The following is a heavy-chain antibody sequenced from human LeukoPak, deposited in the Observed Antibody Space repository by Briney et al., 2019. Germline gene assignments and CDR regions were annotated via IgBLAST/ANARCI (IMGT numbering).Heavy chain of an antibody. V-gene: IGHV3-48*02. CDR1: GFTFSSYR. CDR3: ATGVTTIDY. J-gene: IGHJ4*02. D-gene: IGHD4-17*01. Sequence: PGGSLRLSCAASGFTFSSYRMNWVRQAPGKGLEWVSYISSSSSNIQYADSVKGRFTISRDNAKNSLYLQMNSLRDEDTAVYYCATGVTTIDYWGQGTLVTVSS. CDR2: ISSSSSNI.